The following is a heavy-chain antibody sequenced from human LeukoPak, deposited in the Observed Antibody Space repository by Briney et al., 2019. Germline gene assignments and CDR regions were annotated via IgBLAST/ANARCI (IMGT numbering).Heavy chain of an antibody. Sequence: PGGSLRLSCAASGFTFSGSAIHWVRQAPGKGLEWVSVISRDGSGTYYADSVKGRFTISRDNSKNTLYLQMNSLRAEDTAVYYCAKCGEAVAGTGYWYFDLWGRGTLVTVSS. CDR1: GFTFSGSA. CDR3: AKCGEAVAGTGYWYFDL. CDR2: ISRDGSGT. J-gene: IGHJ2*01. D-gene: IGHD6-19*01. V-gene: IGHV3-30*04.